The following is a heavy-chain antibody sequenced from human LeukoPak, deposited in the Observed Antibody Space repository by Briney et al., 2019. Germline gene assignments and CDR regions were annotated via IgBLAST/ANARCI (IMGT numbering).Heavy chain of an antibody. D-gene: IGHD5-24*01. Sequence: PSETLSLTCTVSGGSISSYYWSWIRQPAGKGLEWIGRIYTSGSTNYNPSLRSRVTMSVDTSKNQFSLKLSSVTAADTAVYYCAKAERLFPHWHFDLWGRGTLVTVSS. J-gene: IGHJ2*01. CDR2: IYTSGST. CDR3: AKAERLFPHWHFDL. V-gene: IGHV4-4*07. CDR1: GGSISSYY.